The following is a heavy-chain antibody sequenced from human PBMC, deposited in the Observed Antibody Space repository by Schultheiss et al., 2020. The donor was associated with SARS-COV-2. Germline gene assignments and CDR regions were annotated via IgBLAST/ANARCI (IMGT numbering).Heavy chain of an antibody. CDR3: ARGISDY. CDR2: ISYDGSNK. Sequence: GGSLRLSCAASGFTFSSYGMHWVRQAPGKGLEWVAVISYDGSNKYYADSVKGRFTISRDNAKNTLYLQMNSLRAEDTAVYYCARGISDYWGQGTLVTVSS. J-gene: IGHJ4*02. D-gene: IGHD3-16*01. V-gene: IGHV3-30*03. CDR1: GFTFSSYG.